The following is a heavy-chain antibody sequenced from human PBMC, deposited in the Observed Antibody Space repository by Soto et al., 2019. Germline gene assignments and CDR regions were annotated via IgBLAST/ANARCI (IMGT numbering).Heavy chain of an antibody. Sequence: PGGSLRLSCAASGFTFSDYYMSWIRQAPGKGLEWVSYISSSGSTIYYADSVKGRFTISRDNAKNSLYLQMSSLRAEDTAVYYCARDEWFGELLPIYYYYYMDVWGKGTTVTVSS. CDR1: GFTFSDYY. CDR2: ISSSGSTI. D-gene: IGHD3-10*01. CDR3: ARDEWFGELLPIYYYYYMDV. V-gene: IGHV3-11*01. J-gene: IGHJ6*03.